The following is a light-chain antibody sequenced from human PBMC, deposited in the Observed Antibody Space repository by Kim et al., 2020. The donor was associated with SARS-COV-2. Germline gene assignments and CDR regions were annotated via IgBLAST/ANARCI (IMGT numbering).Light chain of an antibody. CDR1: QMITSY. V-gene: IGKV1-39*01. J-gene: IGKJ5*01. CDR2: ATS. Sequence: ASLGDRVTITCRASQMITSYLNWYQQKPGKAPKLLVYATSSLPSGVPSRFSGSGFGTEFSLTISSLQVEDFGVYLCQQSFSTPVTFGQGTRLEIK. CDR3: QQSFSTPVT.